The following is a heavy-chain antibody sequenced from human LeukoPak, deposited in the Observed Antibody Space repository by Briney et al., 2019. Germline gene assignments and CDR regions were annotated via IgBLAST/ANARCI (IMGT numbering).Heavy chain of an antibody. CDR2: ISWNSGSI. Sequence: PGGSLRLSCAASGFTFDDYAMHWVRQAPGKGLEWVSGISWNSGSIGYADSVKGRFTISRDNAKNSLYLQMNSLRAEDMALYYCAKDLGSSGWYDAFDICGQGTMVTVSS. D-gene: IGHD6-19*01. CDR3: AKDLGSSGWYDAFDI. V-gene: IGHV3-9*03. J-gene: IGHJ3*02. CDR1: GFTFDDYA.